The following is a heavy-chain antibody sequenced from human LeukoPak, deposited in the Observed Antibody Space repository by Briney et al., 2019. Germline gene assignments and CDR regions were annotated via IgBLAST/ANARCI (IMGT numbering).Heavy chain of an antibody. V-gene: IGHV3-7*01. CDR2: IKYDGSEK. CDR3: AREGYYGSGSPPSLYFDY. Sequence: PGGSLRLSCVASGFSFRSYWMNWVRQAPGKGLEWVASIKYDGSEKYCVDSVEGRFTISRDNSRSTLYLQMNSLRPEDTAIYYCAREGYYGSGSPPSLYFDYWGQGTLVTVSS. CDR1: GFSFRSYW. D-gene: IGHD3-10*01. J-gene: IGHJ4*02.